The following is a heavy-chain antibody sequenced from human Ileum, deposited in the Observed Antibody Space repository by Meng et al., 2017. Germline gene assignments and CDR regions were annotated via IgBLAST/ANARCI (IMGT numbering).Heavy chain of an antibody. V-gene: IGHV3-73*01. J-gene: IGHJ5*02. D-gene: IGHD4-17*01. CDR3: ARPSYGDYGVS. Sequence: EVQLVEAGGGLVQHGGSLKISCAASGFTFSDSAMYWVRQTSGKGLEWVGRIRSKANSYTTGYIASVKGRFTISRDNSKNTAYLQMNSLKIEDTAVYYCARPSYGDYGVSWGQGTLVTVSS. CDR2: IRSKANSYTT. CDR1: GFTFSDSA.